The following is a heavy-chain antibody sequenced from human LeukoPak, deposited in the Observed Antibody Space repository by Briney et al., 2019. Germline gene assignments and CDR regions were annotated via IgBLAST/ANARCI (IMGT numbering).Heavy chain of an antibody. V-gene: IGHV3-23*01. CDR3: ASRPPSETYFGVFDY. D-gene: IGHD1-26*01. Sequence: GGPLRLSCAASGFTFSSYAMSWVRQAPGKGLEWVSGITGSGGSTYHAESVKGRFTISRDNSRNTLYLQMNNLRAEDTAVYYCASRPPSETYFGVFDYWGQGTLVTVSS. CDR1: GFTFSSYA. CDR2: ITGSGGST. J-gene: IGHJ4*02.